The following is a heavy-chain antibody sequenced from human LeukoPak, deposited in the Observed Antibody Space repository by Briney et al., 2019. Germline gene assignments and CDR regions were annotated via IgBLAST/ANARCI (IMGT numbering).Heavy chain of an antibody. J-gene: IGHJ5*02. V-gene: IGHV3-30*02. CDR2: IQYDGSNK. CDR3: AKEPGP. CDR1: GFTFSTYG. Sequence: GGSLRLSCAASGFTFSTYGMHWVRQAPGKGLEWVAFIQYDGSNKYYADSVKGRFTISRDDSKNTLYLQMNSLRAEDTAVYYCAKEPGPWGQGTPVTVSS.